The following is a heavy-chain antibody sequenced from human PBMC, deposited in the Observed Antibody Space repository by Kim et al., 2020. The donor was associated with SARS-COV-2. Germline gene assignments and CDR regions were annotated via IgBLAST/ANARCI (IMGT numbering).Heavy chain of an antibody. V-gene: IGHV4-34*01. D-gene: IGHD3-9*01. CDR1: GGSFSGYY. CDR2: INHSGST. Sequence: SETLSLTCAVYGGSFSGYYWSWIRQPPGKGLEWIGEINHSGSTNYNPSLKSRVTISVDTSKNQFSLKLSSVTAADTAVYYCARGRGPNVLRYFDWLFSFDYWGQGTLVTVSS. CDR3: ARGRGPNVLRYFDWLFSFDY. J-gene: IGHJ4*02.